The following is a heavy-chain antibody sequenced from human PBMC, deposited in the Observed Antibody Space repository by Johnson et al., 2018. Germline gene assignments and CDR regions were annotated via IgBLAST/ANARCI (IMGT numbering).Heavy chain of an antibody. CDR2: ISSGDGTGI. V-gene: IGHV3-64*01. J-gene: IGHJ3*02. D-gene: IGHD5-24*01. CDR1: GFTFSNYA. Sequence: VRLVETGGGLVQPGGSLRLCCAASGFTFSNYAMHWVRQAPGKRLAYVSGISSGDGTGIFYASSVKGRFTISRDNSKNMLYLQMGSLRAEDTAVYYCFAGNARSNDAFDMWGQGTMVIVSS. CDR3: FAGNARSNDAFDM.